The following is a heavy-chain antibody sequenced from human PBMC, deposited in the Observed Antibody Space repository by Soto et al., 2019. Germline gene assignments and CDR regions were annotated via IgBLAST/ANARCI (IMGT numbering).Heavy chain of an antibody. V-gene: IGHV3-23*01. CDR1: GFTFSSYA. J-gene: IGHJ5*02. Sequence: GGSLRLSCAASGFTFSSYAMSWVRQAPGKRLEWVSGISSGGGAYYADSVKGRFTISRDNSKNTLYLQMNSLKAEDTAIYYCAKERGEIGLPLFDNWGQGALVTVSS. CDR3: AKERGEIGLPLFDN. CDR2: ISSGGGA.